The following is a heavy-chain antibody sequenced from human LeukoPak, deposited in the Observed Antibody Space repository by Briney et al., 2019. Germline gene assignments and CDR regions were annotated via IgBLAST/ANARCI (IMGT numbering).Heavy chain of an antibody. V-gene: IGHV1-69*13. CDR1: GYTFTRYY. Sequence: GASVKVSCKASGYTFTRYYMHWVRQAPGQGLEWMGGIIPIFGTANYAQKFQGRVTITADESTSTAYMELSSLRSEDTAVYYCARVEKGSGSYCPFDYWGQGTLVTVSS. CDR2: IIPIFGTA. CDR3: ARVEKGSGSYCPFDY. D-gene: IGHD3-10*01. J-gene: IGHJ4*02.